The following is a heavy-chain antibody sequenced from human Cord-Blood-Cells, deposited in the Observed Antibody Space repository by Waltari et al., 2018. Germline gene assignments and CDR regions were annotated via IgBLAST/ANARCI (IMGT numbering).Heavy chain of an antibody. V-gene: IGHV4-30-4*01. CDR3: ARGPYYDYIWGSYHL. J-gene: IGHJ4*02. D-gene: IGHD3-16*02. CDR1: GGSISSGDYY. CDR2: IYYSGST. Sequence: QVQLQESGPGLVKPSQTLSLTCTVSGGSISSGDYYWSWIRQPPGKGLEWIGYIYYSGSTYYHPSLKIRVTISVDTSKNQFSLKLSSVTAADTAVYYCARGPYYDYIWGSYHLWGQGTLVTVSS.